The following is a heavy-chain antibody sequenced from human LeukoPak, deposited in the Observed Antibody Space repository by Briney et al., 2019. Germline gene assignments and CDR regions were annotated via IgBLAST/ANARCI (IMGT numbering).Heavy chain of an antibody. CDR3: ARILSPPAFDI. J-gene: IGHJ3*02. V-gene: IGHV4-34*01. Sequence: XSXIRQPPXKGLEGIGEINHSGSTNYNPSLKSRVTISVDPSKNQFSLNLSSVTAADTAVYYCARILSPPAFDIWGQGTMVTVSS. CDR2: INHSGST. D-gene: IGHD2-8*02.